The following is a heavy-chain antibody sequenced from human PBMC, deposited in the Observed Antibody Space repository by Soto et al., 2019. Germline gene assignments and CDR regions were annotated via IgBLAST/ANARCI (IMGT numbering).Heavy chain of an antibody. CDR1: GGSISSSSSY. CDR3: AGLVVVDAIESNYWYFDL. V-gene: IGHV4-39*01. Sequence: QLQLQESGPGLVKPSETLSLTCTVSGGSISSSSSYWGWIRQPPGKGLEWIGSISYSGRTYYSPSLKSRVTISVDTSKNRFSLKRSSVTAADTAVYYWAGLVVVDAIESNYWYFDLWGRGTLVTVS. J-gene: IGHJ2*01. CDR2: ISYSGRT. D-gene: IGHD2-15*01.